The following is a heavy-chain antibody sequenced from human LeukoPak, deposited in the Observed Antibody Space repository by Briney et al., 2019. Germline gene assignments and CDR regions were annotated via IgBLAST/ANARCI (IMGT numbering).Heavy chain of an antibody. Sequence: PSETLSLTCTVSGASISSGLYYWNWIRQPAGKGLEWIGRIYNNGRTNYNPSLKSRVTISVDTSKNQFSLKLSSVTAADTAVYYCARGWVLRYFDWLLGTNAFDIWGQGTMVTVSS. CDR2: IYNNGRT. V-gene: IGHV4-61*02. CDR3: ARGWVLRYFDWLLGTNAFDI. J-gene: IGHJ3*02. D-gene: IGHD3-9*01. CDR1: GASISSGLYY.